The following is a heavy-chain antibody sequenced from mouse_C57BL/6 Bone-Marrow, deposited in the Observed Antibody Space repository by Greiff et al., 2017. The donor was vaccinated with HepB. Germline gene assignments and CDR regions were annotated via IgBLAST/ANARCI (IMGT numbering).Heavy chain of an antibody. CDR2: IDPANGNT. CDR1: GFNIKNTY. D-gene: IGHD1-1*01. J-gene: IGHJ1*03. Sequence: EVMLVESVAELVRPGASVKLSCTASGFNIKNTYMHWVKQRPEQGLEWIGRIDPANGNTKYAPKFQGKATITADTSSNTAYLQLSSLTSEDTAIYYCARNYGSRRYFDVWGTGTTVTVSS. V-gene: IGHV14-3*01. CDR3: ARNYGSRRYFDV.